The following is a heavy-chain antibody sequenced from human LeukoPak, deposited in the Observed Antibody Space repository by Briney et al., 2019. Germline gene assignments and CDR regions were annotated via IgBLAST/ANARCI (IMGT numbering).Heavy chain of an antibody. CDR1: GLTFSSYW. CDR3: ARPPDNSDYGAAFDY. CDR2: MNEDGSEK. D-gene: IGHD4-11*01. V-gene: IGHV3-7*01. Sequence: GGSLRLSCAASGLTFSSYWMCWVRQAPGKGLEWVANMNEDGSEKYYLGSVKGRFTISRDNAKNSVYLQMNSLRAEDTAVYYCARPPDNSDYGAAFDYWGQGTLVTVSS. J-gene: IGHJ4*02.